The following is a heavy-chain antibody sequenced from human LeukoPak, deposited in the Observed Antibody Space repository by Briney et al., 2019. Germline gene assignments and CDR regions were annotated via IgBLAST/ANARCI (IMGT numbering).Heavy chain of an antibody. J-gene: IGHJ4*02. CDR3: AKVGSGWYEGQYYFDY. D-gene: IGHD6-19*01. V-gene: IGHV3-23*01. CDR2: ISGSGVST. Sequence: GGSLRLSCAASGFTFSSHGMSWVRQAPGQGLEWVSVISGSGVSTYYADSVKGRFTISRDNSKNTLYLQMNSLRAEDTAVYYCAKVGSGWYEGQYYFDYWGQGTLVTVSS. CDR1: GFTFSSHG.